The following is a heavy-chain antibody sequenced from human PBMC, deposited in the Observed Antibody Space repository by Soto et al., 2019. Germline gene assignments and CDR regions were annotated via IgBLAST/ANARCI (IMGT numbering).Heavy chain of an antibody. Sequence: SETLSLTCTVSGGSISSYYWSWIRQSPGKGLEWIGYIYFSGSTNYNPSLKSRVTISVDRSKNQFSLKLSSVTAADTAVYYCARFWFFGPKTNWFDPWGQGTLVTVSS. CDR1: GGSISSYY. V-gene: IGHV4-59*12. CDR3: ARFWFFGPKTNWFDP. CDR2: IYFSGST. D-gene: IGHD3-3*01. J-gene: IGHJ5*02.